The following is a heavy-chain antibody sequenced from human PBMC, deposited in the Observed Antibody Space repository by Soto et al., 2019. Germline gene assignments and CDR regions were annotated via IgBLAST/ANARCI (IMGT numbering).Heavy chain of an antibody. CDR2: ISHDGRNS. CDR1: GFTLSTYA. Sequence: GGSLRLSCAASGFTLSTYAMHWVRQAPGKGLEWVAVISHDGRNSYYADSVKGRFTISRDNSKSTLSLQMNSLRPEDTAVYYCARDRDEDGGTSDAFDMWGQGTMVTVSS. J-gene: IGHJ3*02. CDR3: ARDRDEDGGTSDAFDM. V-gene: IGHV3-30*04. D-gene: IGHD2-15*01.